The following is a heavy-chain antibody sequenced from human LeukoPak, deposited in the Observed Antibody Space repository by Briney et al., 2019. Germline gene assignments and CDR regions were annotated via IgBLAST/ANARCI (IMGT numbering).Heavy chain of an antibody. Sequence: KSSEILSLTCTVSGYSISSGYYWGWLRQPPGKGLEWIGSIYHSGSTYYNPSLKSQVTISVDTSKNQFSLKLSSVTAADTAVYYCARGGTLFDPWGQGTLVTVSS. CDR2: IYHSGST. D-gene: IGHD2/OR15-2a*01. V-gene: IGHV4-38-2*02. CDR1: GYSISSGYY. CDR3: ARGGTLFDP. J-gene: IGHJ5*02.